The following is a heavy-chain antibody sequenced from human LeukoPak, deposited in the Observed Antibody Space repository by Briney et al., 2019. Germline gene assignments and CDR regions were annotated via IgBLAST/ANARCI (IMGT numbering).Heavy chain of an antibody. CDR3: ARDRDSRYLRGYYGMDV. CDR1: GFTFSDYH. D-gene: IGHD6-25*01. Sequence: PGGSLRLSCAASGFTFSDYHMSWIRQAPGKGLEWVSYISSSGSTIYYADSVKGRFTISRDNAKNSLYLQMNSLRAVDTAVYYCARDRDSRYLRGYYGMDVWGQGTTVTVSS. J-gene: IGHJ6*02. CDR2: ISSSGSTI. V-gene: IGHV3-11*01.